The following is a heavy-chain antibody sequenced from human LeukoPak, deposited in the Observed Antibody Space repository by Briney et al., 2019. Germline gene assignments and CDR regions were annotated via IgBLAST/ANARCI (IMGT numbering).Heavy chain of an antibody. CDR1: GFTFSSYD. Sequence: GGSLRLSCAASGFTFSSYDIHWVRQAPGKGLEWLAFIRYDGSNKHYADSVRGRFTISRDNSRNTLYLEMNSLRAEDTAVYYCAKDPGGRFSDSYYYMDVWGKGTTVTVSS. V-gene: IGHV3-30*02. J-gene: IGHJ6*03. CDR2: IRYDGSNK. D-gene: IGHD1-26*01. CDR3: AKDPGGRFSDSYYYMDV.